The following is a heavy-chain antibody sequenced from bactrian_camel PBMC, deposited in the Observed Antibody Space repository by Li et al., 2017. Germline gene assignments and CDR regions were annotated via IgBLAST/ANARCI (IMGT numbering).Heavy chain of an antibody. CDR1: GDTYSRAV. J-gene: IGHJ4*01. Sequence: HVQLVESGGGSVQAGGSLRLSCAASGDTYSRAVMAWFRQAPGKEPEGVAAQRDAATYYADSVEGRFSISRDIASRTLYLQMSNLKPEDTALYYCASKVGMCGPNWSKLRFDSRGPGTQVTVS. D-gene: IGHD1*01. V-gene: IGHV3S57*01. CDR2: QRDAAT. CDR3: ASKVGMCGPNWSKLRFDS.